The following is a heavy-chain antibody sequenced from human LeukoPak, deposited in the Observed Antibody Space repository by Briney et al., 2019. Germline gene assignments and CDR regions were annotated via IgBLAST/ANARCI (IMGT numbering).Heavy chain of an antibody. J-gene: IGHJ4*02. CDR1: GGSISSSSYY. CDR2: IYYSGST. D-gene: IGHD3-10*01. CDR3: ARANGDSY. Sequence: SETLSLTCTVSGGSISSSSYYWGWIRQPPGKGLEWIGSIYYSGSTYYNPSLKSRVTISVDTSKNQFSLKLSSVTAADTAVYYCARANGDSYWGQGTLVTVSS. V-gene: IGHV4-39*07.